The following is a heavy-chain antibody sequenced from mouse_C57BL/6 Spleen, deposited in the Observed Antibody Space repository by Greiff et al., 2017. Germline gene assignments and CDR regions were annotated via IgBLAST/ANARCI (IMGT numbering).Heavy chain of an antibody. J-gene: IGHJ1*03. CDR3: ARGATVGYFDV. V-gene: IGHV1-80*01. CDR2: IYPGDGDT. CDR1: GYAFSSYW. Sequence: VKLVESGAELVKPGASVKISCKASGYAFSSYWMNWVKQRPGKGLEWIGQIYPGDGDTNYNGKFKGKATLTADKSSSTAYMQLSSLTSEDSAVYFCARGATVGYFDVWGTGTTVTVSS. D-gene: IGHD1-1*01.